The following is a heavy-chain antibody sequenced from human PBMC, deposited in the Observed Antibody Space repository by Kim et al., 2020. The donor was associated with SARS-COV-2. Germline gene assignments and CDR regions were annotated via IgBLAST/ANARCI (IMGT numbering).Heavy chain of an antibody. CDR1: EFTFSSYT. CDR2: ISSTSTYI. Sequence: GGSLRLSCAASEFTFSSYTMHWVRQAPGKGLEWVSSISSTSTYIYSADSVKGRFTFSRDNAKNSLYLQMNSLRAEDTAVYYCARVDYYYGLDVWGQGTTV. CDR3: ARVDYYYGLDV. V-gene: IGHV3-21*01. J-gene: IGHJ6*02.